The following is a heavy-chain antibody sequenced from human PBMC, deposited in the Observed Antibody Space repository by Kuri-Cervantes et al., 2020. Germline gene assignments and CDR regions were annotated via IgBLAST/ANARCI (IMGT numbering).Heavy chain of an antibody. D-gene: IGHD5-12*01. V-gene: IGHV3-15*01. Sequence: ETLSLTCAASGFTFSDYYMSWIRQAPGKGLEWVGRIKSKTDGGTTDYAAPVKGRFTISRDDSKNTLYLQMNSLKTEDTAVYYCTTHYSGYDFVPNYWGQGTLVTVSS. CDR3: TTHYSGYDFVPNY. J-gene: IGHJ4*02. CDR2: IKSKTDGGTT. CDR1: GFTFSDYY.